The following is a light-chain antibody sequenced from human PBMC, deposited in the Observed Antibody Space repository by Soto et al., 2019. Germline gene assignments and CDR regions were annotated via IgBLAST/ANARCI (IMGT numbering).Light chain of an antibody. CDR2: GAS. Sequence: EIVLTQSPGTLSLSPGERATLSCRASQSVSSSYIAWYQQKPGQAPRLLIYGASSRATGIPDRFSGSGSGTDFTLTISRLDPEDFAVYYCQQYGSSPKTFGQGTKVEIK. J-gene: IGKJ1*01. V-gene: IGKV3-20*01. CDR1: QSVSSSY. CDR3: QQYGSSPKT.